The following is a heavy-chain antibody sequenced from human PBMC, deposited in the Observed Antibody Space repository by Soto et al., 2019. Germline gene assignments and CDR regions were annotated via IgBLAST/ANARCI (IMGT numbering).Heavy chain of an antibody. CDR1: GFSLSTSGVG. CDR3: IQSRWGGDCLQSYASHYYYGMDV. CDR2: IYWDDDK. Sequence: QITLKESGPTLVKPTQTLTLTCTFSGFSLSTSGVGVGWIRQPPGKALEWLALIYWDDDKRYSPSLRSRLTISKDTSNNQVVLTMTNMDPVDTATYYCIQSRWGGDCLQSYASHYYYGMDVWGQGTTVTVSS. D-gene: IGHD2-21*02. J-gene: IGHJ6*02. V-gene: IGHV2-5*02.